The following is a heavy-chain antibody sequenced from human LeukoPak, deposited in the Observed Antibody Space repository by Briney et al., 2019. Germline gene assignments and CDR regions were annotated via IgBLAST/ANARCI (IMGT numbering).Heavy chain of an antibody. Sequence: SVKVSCKASGGTFSSYAISWVRQAPGQGLGWMGGIIPIFGTANYAQKFQGRVTITADESTSTAYMELSSLRSEDTAVYYCARGDDYVWGSYRYFDYWGQGTLVTVSS. J-gene: IGHJ4*02. CDR1: GGTFSSYA. CDR2: IIPIFGTA. V-gene: IGHV1-69*01. D-gene: IGHD3-16*02. CDR3: ARGDDYVWGSYRYFDY.